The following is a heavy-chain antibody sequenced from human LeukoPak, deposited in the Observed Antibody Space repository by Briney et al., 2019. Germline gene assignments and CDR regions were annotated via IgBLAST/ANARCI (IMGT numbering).Heavy chain of an antibody. CDR2: ISPKSGGT. CDR1: GYTFTDYY. J-gene: IGHJ6*02. Sequence: ASVKVSCKASGYTFTDYYMHWVRQAPGQGLEWMGWISPKSGGTNYAQKFQGRVTMTRDTSISTAYMELSRLRSDDTAVYYCASHTYYDFWSGFAEYYYYYYGMDVWGQGTTVTVSS. CDR3: ASHTYYDFWSGFAEYYYYYYGMDV. V-gene: IGHV1-2*02. D-gene: IGHD3-3*01.